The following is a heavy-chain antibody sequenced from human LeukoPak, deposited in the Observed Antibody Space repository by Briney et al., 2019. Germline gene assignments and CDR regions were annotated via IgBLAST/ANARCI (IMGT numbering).Heavy chain of an antibody. Sequence: ASVKVSCKASGYAFTNYAIQWVRQAPGQRLEWMGWVNAGNSHTRYSPKFQGRVTIARDTSASTAYMELSSLRSEDTAVYYCARGQVSSSSPPGYYYGMDVWGQGTTVTVSS. J-gene: IGHJ6*02. CDR3: ARGQVSSSSPPGYYYGMDV. V-gene: IGHV1-3*01. CDR2: VNAGNSHT. CDR1: GYAFTNYA. D-gene: IGHD6-6*01.